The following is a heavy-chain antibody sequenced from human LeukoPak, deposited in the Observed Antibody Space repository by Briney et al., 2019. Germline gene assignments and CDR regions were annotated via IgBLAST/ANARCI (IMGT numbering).Heavy chain of an antibody. CDR1: GGSISMSSW. Sequence: SETLSLTCAVSGGSISMSSWWSWVRQPPGKGLEWIGEIYHSGSTNYNPSLKSRVTISVDKSKHQFSLKLTSVTAADTAVYYCATLVGANYYYGMDVWGQGTTVTVSS. V-gene: IGHV4-4*02. CDR3: ATLVGANYYYGMDV. D-gene: IGHD1-26*01. CDR2: IYHSGST. J-gene: IGHJ6*02.